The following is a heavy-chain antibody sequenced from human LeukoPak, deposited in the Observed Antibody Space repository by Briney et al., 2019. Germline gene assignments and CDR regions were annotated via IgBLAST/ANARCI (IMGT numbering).Heavy chain of an antibody. CDR2: IYSGGST. D-gene: IGHD2-2*01. CDR1: GFTVSSNY. V-gene: IGHV3-53*01. J-gene: IGHJ4*02. Sequence: GGSLRLSCAASGFTVSSNYMSWVRRAPGKGLMWVPVIYSGGSTYYADSVKGLFTISRDNSKTTLYLKMNSLRAEDTAVYYCARGYCSSTSCPHFDYWGQGTLVTVSS. CDR3: ARGYCSSTSCPHFDY.